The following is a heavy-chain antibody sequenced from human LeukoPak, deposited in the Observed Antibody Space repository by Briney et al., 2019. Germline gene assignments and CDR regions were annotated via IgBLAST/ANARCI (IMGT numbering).Heavy chain of an antibody. Sequence: GGSLRLSCAASGFTFSSYGMHWVRQAPGKGLEWVAVISYDGSNKYYADSVKGRFTISRDNSKNTLYLQMNSLRAEDTAVYYCAKAGGVLGYFDYWGQGALVTVSS. CDR3: AKAGGVLGYFDY. D-gene: IGHD3-10*01. CDR1: GFTFSSYG. V-gene: IGHV3-30*18. CDR2: ISYDGSNK. J-gene: IGHJ4*02.